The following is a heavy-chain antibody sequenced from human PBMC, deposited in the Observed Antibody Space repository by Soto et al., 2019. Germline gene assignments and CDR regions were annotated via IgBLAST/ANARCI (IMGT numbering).Heavy chain of an antibody. D-gene: IGHD3-3*01. CDR3: ARDAKVFGVINNPYDN. V-gene: IGHV1-3*01. CDR2: INGGTGHT. J-gene: IGHJ4*01. CDR1: GYRFTNYG. Sequence: ASVKVSCKASGYRFTNYGLHWVRQAPGQRLEWMGWINGGTGHTKFSEKLQGRVTITRDTSASTAYMELSSLRSEDTAMYYCARDAKVFGVINNPYDNWGPGTQATVSS.